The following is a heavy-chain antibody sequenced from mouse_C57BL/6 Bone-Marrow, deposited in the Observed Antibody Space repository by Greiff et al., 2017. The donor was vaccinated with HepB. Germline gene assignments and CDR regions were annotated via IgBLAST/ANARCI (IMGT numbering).Heavy chain of an antibody. CDR1: GFTFTDYY. CDR2: IRNKANGYTT. Sequence: EVQVVESGGGLVQPGGSLSLSCAASGFTFTDYYMSWVRQPPGKALEWLGFIRNKANGYTTEYSASVKGLFTISRDNSQSILYLQMNALRAEDSATYYCARYMIATYFDYWGQGTTLTVSS. CDR3: ARYMIATYFDY. J-gene: IGHJ2*01. V-gene: IGHV7-3*01. D-gene: IGHD1-1*01.